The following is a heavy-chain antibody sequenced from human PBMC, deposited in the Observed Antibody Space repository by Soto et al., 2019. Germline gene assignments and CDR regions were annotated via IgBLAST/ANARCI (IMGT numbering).Heavy chain of an antibody. V-gene: IGHV4-39*01. CDR1: GGSISSSSYY. J-gene: IGHJ4*02. CDR2: IYYSGST. CDR3: ARRVKGSRFDY. Sequence: SETLSLTCTDSGGSISSSSYYWGWIRQPPGKGLEWIGSIYYSGSTYYNPSLKSRVTISVDTSKNQFSLKLSSVTAADTAVYYCARRVKGSRFDYWGQGTLVTVSS.